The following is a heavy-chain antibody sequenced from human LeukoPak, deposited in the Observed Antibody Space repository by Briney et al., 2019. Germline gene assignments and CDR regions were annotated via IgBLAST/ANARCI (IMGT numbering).Heavy chain of an antibody. Sequence: PSETLSLTCAVYGESFSGYYWSWIRQPPGKGLEWIGEINHSGSTNYNPSLKSRVTISVDTSKNQFSLKLSSVTAADTAVYYCARGSSSWSYLDYWGQGTLVTVSS. CDR1: GESFSGYY. J-gene: IGHJ4*02. CDR2: INHSGST. CDR3: ARGSSSWSYLDY. V-gene: IGHV4-34*01. D-gene: IGHD6-13*01.